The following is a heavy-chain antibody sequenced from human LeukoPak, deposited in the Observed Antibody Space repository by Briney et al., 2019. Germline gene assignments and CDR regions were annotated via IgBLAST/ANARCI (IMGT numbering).Heavy chain of an antibody. D-gene: IGHD3-22*01. Sequence: PGGSLRLSCAASGFTFSSYAMHWVRQAPGKGLEWVAVVSYDGSNKYYADSVKGRFTISRDNSKNTLYLQMNSLRAEDTAVYYCASYDYYDSSGLPWDYWGQGTLVTVSS. V-gene: IGHV3-30*04. CDR2: VSYDGSNK. CDR3: ASYDYYDSSGLPWDY. CDR1: GFTFSSYA. J-gene: IGHJ4*02.